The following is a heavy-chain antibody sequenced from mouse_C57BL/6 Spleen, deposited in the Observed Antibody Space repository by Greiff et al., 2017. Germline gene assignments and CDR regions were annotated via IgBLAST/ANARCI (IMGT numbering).Heavy chain of an antibody. Sequence: QVQLQQPGAELVMPGASVKLSCKASGYTFTSYCIHWVKQRPGQGIEWIGEIDPSDSYTNYNQKFKGKSTLTVDKSSSPAYMQLSSLTSEDAAVYYGARGDKDDFDYWGQGTTLTVST. D-gene: IGHD1-3*01. J-gene: IGHJ2*01. CDR3: ARGDKDDFDY. V-gene: IGHV1-69*01. CDR2: IDPSDSYT. CDR1: GYTFTSYC.